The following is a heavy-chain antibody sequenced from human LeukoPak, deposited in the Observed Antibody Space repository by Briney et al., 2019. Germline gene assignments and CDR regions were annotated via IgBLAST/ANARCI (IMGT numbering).Heavy chain of an antibody. CDR2: IYYSGST. CDR3: ARHLSQIAAAGEFDY. J-gene: IGHJ4*02. V-gene: IGHV4-39*01. D-gene: IGHD6-13*01. Sequence: PSETLSLTCTVSGGSISSSSYYWGWIRQPPGKGLEWIGSIYYSGSTYYNPSHKSRVTISVDTSKNQFSLKLSSVTAADTAVYYCARHLSQIAAAGEFDYWGQGTLVTVSS. CDR1: GGSISSSSYY.